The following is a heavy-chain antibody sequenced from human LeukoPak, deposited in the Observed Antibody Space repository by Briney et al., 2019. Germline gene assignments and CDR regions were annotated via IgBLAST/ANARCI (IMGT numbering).Heavy chain of an antibody. CDR3: ARGLHTYYFDY. CDR1: GGSITTYH. CDR2: AYYRGGT. D-gene: IGHD3-16*01. V-gene: IGHV4-59*12. Sequence: SETLSLTCTVSGGSITTYHWNWIRQPPGKGLEWIGYAYYRGGTKYNPSLKSRVSLSVDTSKNQVSLKLSSVTAADTAVYYCARGLHTYYFDYWGQGTLVTVSS. J-gene: IGHJ4*02.